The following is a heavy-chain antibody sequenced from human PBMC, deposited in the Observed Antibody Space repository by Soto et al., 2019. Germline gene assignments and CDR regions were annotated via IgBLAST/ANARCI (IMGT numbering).Heavy chain of an antibody. D-gene: IGHD3-16*01. CDR1: GYTFTSYA. CDR2: INAGNVNT. CDR3: ARARRGDAFDS. V-gene: IGHV1-3*01. Sequence: ASVKVSCTASGYTFTSYAMHWVRQAPGQRLEWMGWINAGNVNTKYSQKFQGRVTITRDTSASTAYMELSSLRSEDTAVYYCARARRGDAFDSWGQGTMVTVSS. J-gene: IGHJ3*02.